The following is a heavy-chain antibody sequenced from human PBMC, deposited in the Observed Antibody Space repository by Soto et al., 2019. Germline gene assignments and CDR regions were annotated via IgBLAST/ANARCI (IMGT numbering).Heavy chain of an antibody. Sequence: QVQLVQSGAEVKKPGASVKVSCKASGYTFTSYYIRWVRQAPGQGLEWMGWISAYNGNTNYAQKLQGNVTITTDTPTSTAYMELSSLRSDHTALYYCARDLPPVDSWGQGTLITVSS. CDR3: ARDLPPVDS. CDR2: ISAYNGNT. V-gene: IGHV1-18*01. J-gene: IGHJ4*02. CDR1: GYTFTSYY.